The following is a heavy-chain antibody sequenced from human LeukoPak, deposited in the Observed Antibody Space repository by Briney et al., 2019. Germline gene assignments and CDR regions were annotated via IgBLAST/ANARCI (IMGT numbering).Heavy chain of an antibody. CDR1: GGSISSGDYY. J-gene: IGHJ3*02. D-gene: IGHD3-10*01. V-gene: IGHV4-30-4*01. CDR2: IYYSGST. Sequence: SETLSLTCTVSGGSISSGDYYWSWIRQPPGKGLEWIGYIYYSGSTYYNPSFKSRVTISVDTSKNQFSLKLSSVTAADTAVYYCARENLMVRGNAFDIWGQGTMVTVSS. CDR3: ARENLMVRGNAFDI.